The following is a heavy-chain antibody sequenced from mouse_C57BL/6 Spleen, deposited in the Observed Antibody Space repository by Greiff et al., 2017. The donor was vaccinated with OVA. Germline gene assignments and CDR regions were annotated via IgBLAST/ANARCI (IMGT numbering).Heavy chain of an antibody. D-gene: IGHD2-1*01. CDR2: ISDGGSYT. J-gene: IGHJ3*01. Sequence: EVMLVESGGGLVKPGGSLKLSCAASGFTFSSYAMSWVRQTPEKRLEWVATISDGGSYTYYPDNVKGRFTISRDNAKNNLYLQMSHLKSEDTAMYYCARDDYGNEAWFAYWGQGTLVTVSA. CDR1: GFTFSSYA. V-gene: IGHV5-4*01. CDR3: ARDDYGNEAWFAY.